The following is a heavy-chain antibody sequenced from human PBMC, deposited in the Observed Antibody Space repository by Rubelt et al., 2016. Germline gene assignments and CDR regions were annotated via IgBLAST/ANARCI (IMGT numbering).Heavy chain of an antibody. Sequence: QLQLQESGPGLVKPSETLSLTCTVSGGSISSSSYYWGWIRQPPGKGLEWIGRIYYSGSTYYNPSLKGRVTISVDTSKNQFSLKLSSVTAADTAVYYCARRRGYGGVYWGQGTLVTVSS. J-gene: IGHJ4*02. V-gene: IGHV4-39*01. CDR3: ARRRGYGGVY. CDR1: GGSISSSSYY. CDR2: IYYSGST. D-gene: IGHD5-12*01.